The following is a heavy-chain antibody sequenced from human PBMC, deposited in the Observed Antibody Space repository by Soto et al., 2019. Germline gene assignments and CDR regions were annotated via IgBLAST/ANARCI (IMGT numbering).Heavy chain of an antibody. D-gene: IGHD2-15*01. J-gene: IGHJ6*03. CDR1: GFIFSDFY. Sequence: QVQLVESGGGLVKPGGSLRLSCVASGFIFSDFYMSWFRQGPGKGLEWVSYISTSGSTRYYADSVKGRFTISRDNAEKSVYLQMNSLRAEDSAVYYCARVDTRYYYFYMDVLGKGTTVTVSS. CDR2: ISTSGSTR. V-gene: IGHV3-11*01. CDR3: ARVDTRYYYFYMDV.